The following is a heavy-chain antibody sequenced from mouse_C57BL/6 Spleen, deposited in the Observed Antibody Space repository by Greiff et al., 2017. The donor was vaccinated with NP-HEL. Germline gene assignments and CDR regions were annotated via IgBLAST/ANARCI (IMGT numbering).Heavy chain of an antibody. J-gene: IGHJ2*01. Sequence: EVKLMESEGGLVQPGRSMKLSCTASGFTFSDYYMAWVRQVPEKGLEWVANINYDGSSTYYLDSLKSRFIISRDNAKNILYLQMSSLKSEDTATYYCARITTVVAPFDYWGQGTTLTVSS. CDR3: ARITTVVAPFDY. CDR2: INYDGSST. CDR1: GFTFSDYY. V-gene: IGHV5-16*01. D-gene: IGHD1-1*01.